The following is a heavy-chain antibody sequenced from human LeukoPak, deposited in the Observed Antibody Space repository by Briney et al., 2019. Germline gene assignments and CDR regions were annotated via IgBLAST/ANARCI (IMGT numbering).Heavy chain of an antibody. CDR3: ARHRQLLALWYFDY. CDR2: IYHSGST. D-gene: IGHD2-2*01. V-gene: IGHV4-30-2*01. CDR1: GGSISSGGYY. J-gene: IGHJ4*02. Sequence: PSETLSLTCTVSGGSISSGGYYWSWIRQPPGKGLEWIGYIYHSGSTYYNPSLKSRVTISVDRSKSQFSLKLSSVTAADTAVYYCARHRQLLALWYFDYWGQGTLVTVSS.